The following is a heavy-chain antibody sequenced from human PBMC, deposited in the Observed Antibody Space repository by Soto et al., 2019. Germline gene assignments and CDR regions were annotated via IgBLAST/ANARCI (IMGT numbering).Heavy chain of an antibody. CDR3: ARELRGYCTGGSCYAPFDT. D-gene: IGHD2-15*01. V-gene: IGHV4-59*01. CDR1: GGSIIYYY. J-gene: IGHJ5*02. Sequence: PSETLSLTCTVSGGSIIYYYWSWSRQPPGKGLEWIGYIYYSGSTKSNPSLRSRITISVDTSKNRFSLKLRSVTAADTAVYYCARELRGYCTGGSCYAPFDTWGQGTLVTVSS. CDR2: IYYSGST.